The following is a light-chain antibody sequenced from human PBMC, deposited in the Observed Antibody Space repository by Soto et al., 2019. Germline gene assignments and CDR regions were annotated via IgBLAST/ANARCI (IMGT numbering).Light chain of an antibody. V-gene: IGLV1-47*01. CDR2: RNN. CDR3: AAWDNSMSAAV. Sequence: QSVLTQPPSASGTPGQRVTISCSGSSSNIGSNYVYWYQQLPGTTPKLLIYRNNQRPSAVPARFSGSKSGASASLATSGLRSEDEADYYCAAWDNSMSAAVFGGGTQLTVL. J-gene: IGLJ7*01. CDR1: SSNIGSNY.